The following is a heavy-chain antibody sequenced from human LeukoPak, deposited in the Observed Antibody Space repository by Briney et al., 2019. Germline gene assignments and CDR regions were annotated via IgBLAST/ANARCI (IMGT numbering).Heavy chain of an antibody. Sequence: SETLSLTCAVYGGSFSGYYWSWIRQPPGKGLEWIGEINHSGSTNYNPSLKSRVTISVDTSTNQFSLKLSSVTAAHTAVYNCARVELWRGSGWFDPWGQGTLVTVSS. CDR2: INHSGST. J-gene: IGHJ5*02. CDR3: ARVELWRGSGWFDP. D-gene: IGHD3-16*01. CDR1: GGSFSGYY. V-gene: IGHV4-34*01.